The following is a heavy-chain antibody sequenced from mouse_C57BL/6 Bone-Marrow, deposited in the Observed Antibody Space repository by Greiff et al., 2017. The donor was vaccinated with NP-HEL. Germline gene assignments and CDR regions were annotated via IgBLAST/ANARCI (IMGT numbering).Heavy chain of an antibody. V-gene: IGHV1-55*01. CDR2: IYPGSGST. D-gene: IGHD2-5*01. CDR3: VCDYSSNVLFAY. CDR1: GYTFTSYW. J-gene: IGHJ3*01. Sequence: QVQLQQPGAELVKPGASVKMSCKASGYTFTSYWITWVKQRPGQGLEWIGDIYPGSGSTNYNEKFKSKATLTVDTSSSTAYMQLSSLTSEDSAVYYSVCDYSSNVLFAYWGRGTLVSVSA.